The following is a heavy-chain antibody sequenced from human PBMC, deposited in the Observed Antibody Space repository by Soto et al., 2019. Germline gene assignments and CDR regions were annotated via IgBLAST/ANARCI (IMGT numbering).Heavy chain of an antibody. V-gene: IGHV3-21*01. D-gene: IGHD2-21*02. Sequence: PGGSLRLSCAASGFTFSSYNMNWVRQAPGKGLEWVSAIGVSHTHIYYADSVKGRFTISRDNAKNTLYLQMNNLRAEDTAVYYCARGGDPDYWGQGTLVTVSS. CDR1: GFTFSSYN. J-gene: IGHJ4*02. CDR2: IGVSHTHI. CDR3: ARGGDPDY.